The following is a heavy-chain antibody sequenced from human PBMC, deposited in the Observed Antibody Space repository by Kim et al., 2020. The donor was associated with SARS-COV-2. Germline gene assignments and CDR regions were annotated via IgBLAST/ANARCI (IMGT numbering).Heavy chain of an antibody. CDR3: ARAPPHYDFWSDYYYSYMDV. CDR2: MNPNSGNT. CDR1: GYTFTSYD. V-gene: IGHV1-8*01. Sequence: ASVKVSCKASGYTFTSYDINWVRQATGQGLEWMGWMNPNSGNTGYAQKFQGRVTMTRNTSISTAYMELSRLRAEDTAVYFFARAPPHYDFWSDYYYSYMDVWGKGTTVPVSS. D-gene: IGHD3-3*01. J-gene: IGHJ6*03.